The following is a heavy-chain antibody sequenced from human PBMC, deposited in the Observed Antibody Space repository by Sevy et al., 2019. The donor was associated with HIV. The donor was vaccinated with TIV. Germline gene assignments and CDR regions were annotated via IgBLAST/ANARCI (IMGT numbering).Heavy chain of an antibody. CDR1: GDSVSSNNAA. J-gene: IGHJ6*02. Sequence: SQTLSLTCAISGDSVSSNNAAWNWIRQSPSRGLEWLGRTFYRSSWYNDYAVSMKGRITINPDTSKNQLSLQLTSVTPEDTAVYYCARDGLTYGGMDVWGQGTTVTVSS. CDR2: TFYRSSWYN. V-gene: IGHV6-1*01. CDR3: ARDGLTYGGMDV. D-gene: IGHD1-20*01.